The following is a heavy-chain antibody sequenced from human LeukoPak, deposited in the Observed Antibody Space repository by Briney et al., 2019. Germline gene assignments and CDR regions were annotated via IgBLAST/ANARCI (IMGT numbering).Heavy chain of an antibody. V-gene: IGHV4-34*01. CDR3: ARAADPGYSSSWCVGGYYYYYYMDV. D-gene: IGHD6-13*01. Sequence: SETLSLTCAVYGGSFSGYYWSWIRQPPGKGLERIGEINHSGSTNYDPSLKSRVTISVDTSKNQFSLKLSSVTAADTAVYYCARAADPGYSSSWCVGGYYYYYYMDVWGKGTTVTVSS. J-gene: IGHJ6*03. CDR1: GGSFSGYY. CDR2: INHSGST.